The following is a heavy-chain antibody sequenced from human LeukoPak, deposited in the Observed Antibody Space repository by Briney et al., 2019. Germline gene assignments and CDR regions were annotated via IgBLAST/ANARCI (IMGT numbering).Heavy chain of an antibody. CDR3: ARARQGRYYKYYFDY. Sequence: SETLSLTCTVSGGSISSYYWSWIRQPPGKGLEWIGYIYYSGSTNYNPSLKSRVTISVDTSKNQFSLKLSSVTAADTAVYYCARARQGRYYKYYFDYWGQGTLVTVSS. CDR1: GGSISSYY. V-gene: IGHV4-59*01. J-gene: IGHJ4*02. D-gene: IGHD3-10*01. CDR2: IYYSGST.